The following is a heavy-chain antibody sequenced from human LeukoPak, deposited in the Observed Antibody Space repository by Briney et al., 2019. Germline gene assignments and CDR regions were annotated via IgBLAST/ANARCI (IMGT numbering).Heavy chain of an antibody. J-gene: IGHJ3*02. CDR2: IYHSGST. V-gene: IGHV4-4*02. CDR3: ARDLAAAGTINAFDI. Sequence: PSGTLYLTCAVSGGSISSSNWWSWVRQPPGKGLERIGEIYHSGSTNYNPSLKSRVTISVDKSKNQFSLKLSSVTAADTAVYYCARDLAAAGTINAFDIWGQGTMVTVSS. D-gene: IGHD6-13*01. CDR1: GGSISSSNW.